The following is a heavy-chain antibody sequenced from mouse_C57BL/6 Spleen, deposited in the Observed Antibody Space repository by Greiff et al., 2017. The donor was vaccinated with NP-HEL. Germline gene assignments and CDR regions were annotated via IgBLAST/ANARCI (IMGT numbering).Heavy chain of an antibody. D-gene: IGHD1-1*01. V-gene: IGHV1-39*01. J-gene: IGHJ1*03. Sequence: VQLQQSGPELVKPGASVKISCKASGYSFTDYNMNWVKQSNGKSLEWIGVINPNYGSTSYNQKFKGTATLTVDQSSSTAYMQLNSLTSEDSAVYYCARNYYGSSWYFDVWGTGTTVTVSS. CDR3: ARNYYGSSWYFDV. CDR2: INPNYGST. CDR1: GYSFTDYN.